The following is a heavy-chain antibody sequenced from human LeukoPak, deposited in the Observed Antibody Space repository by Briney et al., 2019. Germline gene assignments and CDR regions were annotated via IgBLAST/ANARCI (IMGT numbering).Heavy chain of an antibody. CDR2: IGPTGSDR. D-gene: IGHD1-14*01. V-gene: IGHV3-21*06. CDR3: ATETNGRHYDY. CDR1: GLTFTTSG. J-gene: IGHJ4*02. Sequence: GGSLRLSCTASGLTFTTSGFNWVRQAPGKGLEWVASIGPTGSDRYHADSIKGRFTISRDNANNFLYLQMNSLRAEDTAVYYCATETNGRHYDYWGQGTLLTVSS.